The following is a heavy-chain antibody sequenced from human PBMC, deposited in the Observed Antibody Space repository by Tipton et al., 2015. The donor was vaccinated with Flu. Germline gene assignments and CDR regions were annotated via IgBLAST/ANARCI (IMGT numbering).Heavy chain of an antibody. V-gene: IGHV4-34*01. J-gene: IGHJ6*02. CDR1: GGSFSGYY. CDR3: ARGNSGSYLGYYCYYYGMDV. D-gene: IGHD1-26*01. Sequence: TLSLTCAVYGGSFSGYYWSWIRQPPGKGLEWIGEINHSGSTNYNPSLKSRVTISVDTSKNQFSLKLSSVTAADTAVYYCARGNSGSYLGYYCYYYGMDVWGQGTTVTVSS. CDR2: INHSGST.